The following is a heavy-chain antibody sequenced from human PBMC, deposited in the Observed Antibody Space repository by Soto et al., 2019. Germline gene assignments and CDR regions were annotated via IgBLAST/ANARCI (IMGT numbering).Heavy chain of an antibody. Sequence: PSETLSLTCSVSSGSISCGGHYWSWIRQHPGKGLEWIGYIYYSGSTYYNPSLKSRVIISVDTSKNQLSLKLNSVTVADTAVYYCARVTNSYFDYWGQGTLVTVSS. V-gene: IGHV4-31*03. CDR2: IYYSGST. J-gene: IGHJ4*02. CDR3: ARVTNSYFDY. D-gene: IGHD4-17*01. CDR1: SGSISCGGHY.